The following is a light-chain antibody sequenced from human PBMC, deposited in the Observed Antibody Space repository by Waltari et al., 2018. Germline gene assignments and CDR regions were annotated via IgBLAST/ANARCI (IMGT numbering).Light chain of an antibody. CDR3: SSYTGGSTLLV. V-gene: IGLV2-14*01. CDR2: EGT. J-gene: IGLJ2*01. Sequence: QSALTQPAPVSGSPGQSITISCPGTTSELGNHDYVSCYQQHPGKAPKLLIYEGTNRPSGVSTRFSGSKSGITASLTISGLQADDEAHYYCSSYTGGSTLLVFGGGTDLTVL. CDR1: TSELGNHDY.